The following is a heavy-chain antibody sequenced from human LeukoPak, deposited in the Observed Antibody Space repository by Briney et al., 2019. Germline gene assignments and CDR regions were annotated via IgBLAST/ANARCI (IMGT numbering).Heavy chain of an antibody. CDR2: IYYSGST. V-gene: IGHV4-59*01. CDR3: ARHWNLLYYFDY. D-gene: IGHD1-1*01. Sequence: SETLSLTCTVSGGSISSYYWSWIRQPPGKGLEWIGYIYYSGSTNYNPSLRSRVTISVDTSKNQFSLRLRSVAAADTAVYYCARHWNLLYYFDYWGHGTLVTISS. CDR1: GGSISSYY. J-gene: IGHJ4*01.